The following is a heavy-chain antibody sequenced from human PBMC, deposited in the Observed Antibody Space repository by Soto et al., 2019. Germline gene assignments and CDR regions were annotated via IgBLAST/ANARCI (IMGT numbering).Heavy chain of an antibody. CDR1: GYSISGGYY. D-gene: IGHD6-19*01. Sequence: AETLSLTCAVSGYSISGGYYWGWVRQPPGKGLEWIGSIYHSGSTYYNPSLKSRVTISVDTSKNQFSLKLSSVTAADTAVYYCARDLRGSSGYDYWGQGTLVTVSS. CDR3: ARDLRGSSGYDY. CDR2: IYHSGST. V-gene: IGHV4-38-2*02. J-gene: IGHJ4*02.